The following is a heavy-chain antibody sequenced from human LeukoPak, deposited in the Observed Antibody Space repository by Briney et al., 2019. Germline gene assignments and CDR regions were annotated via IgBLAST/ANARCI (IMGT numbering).Heavy chain of an antibody. Sequence: PSQTLSLTCAVSGGSISSGGYSWSWIRQPSGKGLEWIGYIYHSGSTYYNPSLKSRVTISVDRSKNQFSLKLSSVTAADTAVYYCARGLGYCSRTSCYDYGIDVWGQGTTVTVSS. CDR1: GGSISSGGYS. V-gene: IGHV4-30-2*01. CDR3: ARGLGYCSRTSCYDYGIDV. CDR2: IYHSGST. D-gene: IGHD2-2*01. J-gene: IGHJ6*02.